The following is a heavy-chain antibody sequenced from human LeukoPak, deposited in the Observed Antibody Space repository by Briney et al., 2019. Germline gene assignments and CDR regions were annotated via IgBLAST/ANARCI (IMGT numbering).Heavy chain of an antibody. Sequence: ASVKVSCKASGYTFTSYYMHWVRQAPGQGLEWMGIINPSGGSTSYAPKFQGRVTITADESTSTAYMELSSLRSEDTAVYYCARESPWIQLWLHSSWFDYWGQGTLVTVSS. CDR1: GYTFTSYY. J-gene: IGHJ4*02. CDR3: ARESPWIQLWLHSSWFDY. V-gene: IGHV1-46*01. CDR2: INPSGGST. D-gene: IGHD5-18*01.